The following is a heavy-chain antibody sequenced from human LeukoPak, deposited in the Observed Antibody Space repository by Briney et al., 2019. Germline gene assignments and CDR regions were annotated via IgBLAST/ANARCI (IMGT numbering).Heavy chain of an antibody. CDR1: GFTFNNYA. CDR2: ISGSGGST. CDR3: AKVLPPMGGNNYGFWYFDF. V-gene: IGHV3-23*01. J-gene: IGHJ2*01. D-gene: IGHD5-18*01. Sequence: PGGSLRLSCVASGFTFNNYAMSWVRQAPTKGLEWTSTISGSGGSTYYADSVKGRFSISRDNLKNTVYLQMSAVRAEDAALYYCAKVLPPMGGNNYGFWYFDFWGRGALVTVSS.